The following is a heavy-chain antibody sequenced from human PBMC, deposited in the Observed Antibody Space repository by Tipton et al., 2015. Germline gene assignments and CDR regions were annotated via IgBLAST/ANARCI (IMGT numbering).Heavy chain of an antibody. J-gene: IGHJ4*02. CDR3: ARATYSVSVSGILFHSDY. CDR2: IYSTGST. Sequence: TLSLTCTVSGGSISRYYWNWVRQPAGKGLEWIGRIYSTGSTNYNPSLKSRVSMSVDTSNNQFSLKLSSVTAADTAVYYCARATYSVSVSGILFHSDYWGQGTVVTVSS. D-gene: IGHD5/OR15-5a*01. V-gene: IGHV4-4*07. CDR1: GGSISRYY.